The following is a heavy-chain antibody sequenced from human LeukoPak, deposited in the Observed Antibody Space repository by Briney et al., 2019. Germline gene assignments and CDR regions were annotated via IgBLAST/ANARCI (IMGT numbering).Heavy chain of an antibody. CDR3: ARAPWRDYYFDY. CDR1: GGSFSGYY. V-gene: IGHV4-34*01. D-gene: IGHD4-17*01. J-gene: IGHJ4*02. Sequence: SETLSLTCAVYGGSFSGYYWSWIRQPPGKGLEWVGEINHSGSTNYNPSLKSRVTISVDTSKNQFSLKLSSVTAADTAAYYCARAPWRDYYFDYWGQGTLVTVSS. CDR2: INHSGST.